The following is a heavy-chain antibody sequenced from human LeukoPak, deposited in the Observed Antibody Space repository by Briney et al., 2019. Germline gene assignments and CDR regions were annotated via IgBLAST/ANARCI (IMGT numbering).Heavy chain of an antibody. D-gene: IGHD5-18*01. V-gene: IGHV1-18*01. CDR3: ARDRIQLWPGGFDY. J-gene: IGHJ4*02. CDR2: ISAYNGST. Sequence: PGASVKVSCKASGYTFTSYGISWVRQAPGQGLEWMGWISAYNGSTNYAQKLQGRVTMTTDTSTSTAYMELRSLRSDDTAVYYCARDRIQLWPGGFDYWGQGTLVTVSS. CDR1: GYTFTSYG.